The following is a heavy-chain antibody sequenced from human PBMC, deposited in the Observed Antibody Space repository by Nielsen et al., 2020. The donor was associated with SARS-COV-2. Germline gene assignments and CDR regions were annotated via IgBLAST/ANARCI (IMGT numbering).Heavy chain of an antibody. CDR3: AKDLSALTYYYGSGNDGMDV. Sequence: VRQAPGKGLEWVANIKQDGSEKYYVDSVKGRFTISRDNAKNSLYLQMNSLRAEDTAVYYCAKDLSALTYYYGSGNDGMDVWGQGTTVTVSS. V-gene: IGHV3-7*01. D-gene: IGHD3-10*01. J-gene: IGHJ6*02. CDR2: IKQDGSEK.